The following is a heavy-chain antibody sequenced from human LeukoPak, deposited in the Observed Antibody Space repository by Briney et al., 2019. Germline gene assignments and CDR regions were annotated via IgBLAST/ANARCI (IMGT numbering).Heavy chain of an antibody. V-gene: IGHV1-24*01. D-gene: IGHD3-10*01. CDR3: ATVQYFGEFDYYFDY. J-gene: IGHJ4*02. CDR1: GHTLTELS. Sequence: ASVKVSCKVSGHTLTELSMHWVRQAPGKGLEWMGGFDPEDGETIYAQKFQGRVTMTEDTSTDTAYMELSSLRSEDTAVYYCATVQYFGEFDYYFDYWGQGTLVTVSS. CDR2: FDPEDGET.